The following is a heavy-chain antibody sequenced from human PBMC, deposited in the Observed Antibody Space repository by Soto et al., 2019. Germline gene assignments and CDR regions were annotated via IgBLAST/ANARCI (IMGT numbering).Heavy chain of an antibody. D-gene: IGHD2-2*01. CDR2: IKQDGSEK. J-gene: IGHJ6*02. V-gene: IGHV3-7*01. CDR3: AREMPSSYGMDV. Sequence: EGRLVESGGGLVQPGGSLRLSCAASGFSFSRYWMSWVRQAPGKGLEWVANIKQDGSEKEYVDSVKGRFTISTDNAKNSLYLQMNSLRVEDTAVYYCAREMPSSYGMDVWGQGATVTVSS. CDR1: GFSFSRYW.